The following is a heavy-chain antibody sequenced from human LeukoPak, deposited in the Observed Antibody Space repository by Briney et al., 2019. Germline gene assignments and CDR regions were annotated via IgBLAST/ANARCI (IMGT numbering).Heavy chain of an antibody. V-gene: IGHV3-53*01. Sequence: GGSLRLSCAASGLTVSGSYMSWVRQAPGQGLEWVSIIYRGGATYYADSVKGRFTISRDNSKNTLYLQMNSLRAEDTAVYYCARLDGYNSFDSWGQGTLVTVSS. CDR1: GLTVSGSY. CDR2: IYRGGAT. D-gene: IGHD5-24*01. CDR3: ARLDGYNSFDS. J-gene: IGHJ4*02.